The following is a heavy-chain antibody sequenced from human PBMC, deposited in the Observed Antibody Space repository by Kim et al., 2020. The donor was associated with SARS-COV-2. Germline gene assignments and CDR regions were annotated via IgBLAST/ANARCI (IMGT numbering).Heavy chain of an antibody. Sequence: SETLSLTCAVYGGSFSGYYWSWIRQPPGKGLEWIGEINHSGSTNYNPSLKSRVTISVDTSKNQFSLKLSSVTAADTAVYYCARVHANMITFGGVITYYYYDGMDVWGQGTTVTVSS. CDR1: GGSFSGYY. V-gene: IGHV4-34*01. CDR2: INHSGST. CDR3: ARVHANMITFGGVITYYYYDGMDV. J-gene: IGHJ6*02. D-gene: IGHD3-16*02.